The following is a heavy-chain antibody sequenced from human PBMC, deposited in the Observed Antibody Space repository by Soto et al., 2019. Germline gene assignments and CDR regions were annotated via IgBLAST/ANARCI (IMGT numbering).Heavy chain of an antibody. D-gene: IGHD2-2*01. CDR3: ARVAPAPAATNYNWFDP. CDR1: GGSISSGDYY. V-gene: IGHV4-30-4*01. Sequence: QVQLQESGPGLVKPSQTLSLTCTVSGGSISSGDYYWSWIRQPPGKGLAWIGYIYYSGSTYYNPSLKSRVTISVDTSKNQFSLKLSSVTAADTAVYYCARVAPAPAATNYNWFDPWGQGTLVTVSS. CDR2: IYYSGST. J-gene: IGHJ5*02.